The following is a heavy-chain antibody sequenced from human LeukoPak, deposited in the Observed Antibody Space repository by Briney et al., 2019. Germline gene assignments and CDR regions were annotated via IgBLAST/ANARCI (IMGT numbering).Heavy chain of an antibody. D-gene: IGHD1-1*01. Sequence: PGGSLRLSCAAPGFTFSSFTMTWVRQAPGKGLEWVSSISGSGDRTYYADSVKGRFTISRDNSRNTLYLQMNSVRAEDTAVYYCADGKSQSYYWGQGTLVTVSS. CDR2: ISGSGDRT. CDR3: ADGKSQSYY. J-gene: IGHJ4*02. V-gene: IGHV3-23*01. CDR1: GFTFSSFT.